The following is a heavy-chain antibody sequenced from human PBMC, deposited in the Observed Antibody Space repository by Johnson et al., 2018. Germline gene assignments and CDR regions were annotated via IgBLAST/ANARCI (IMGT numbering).Heavy chain of an antibody. Sequence: VQLVQSGGGLVQPGRSXRLSCAASGFTFSSYAMSWFRQAPGKGLEWVGFIRSKAYGGTTEYAASVKGRFTISRDDFKSIAYLQMNSLKTEDTAVYYCTREGYYYYGDAFDIWGQGTMVTVSS. CDR1: GFTFSSYA. CDR2: IRSKAYGGTT. V-gene: IGHV3-49*03. CDR3: TREGYYYYGDAFDI. J-gene: IGHJ3*02. D-gene: IGHD3-10*01.